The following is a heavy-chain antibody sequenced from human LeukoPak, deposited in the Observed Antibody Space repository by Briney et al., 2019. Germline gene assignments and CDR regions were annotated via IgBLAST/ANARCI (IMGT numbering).Heavy chain of an antibody. J-gene: IGHJ3*02. CDR1: AFTSDTYY. CDR2: INWNGGST. Sequence: GGSMRPSCPASAFTSDTYYISCVRQAPGKGLEWVSGINWNGGSTGYADSVKGRFTISRDNAKNSLYLQMNSLRAEERVLYYWARLALHAFDIWGQGTMVTVSS. V-gene: IGHV3-20*04. D-gene: IGHD3-3*02. CDR3: ARLALHAFDI.